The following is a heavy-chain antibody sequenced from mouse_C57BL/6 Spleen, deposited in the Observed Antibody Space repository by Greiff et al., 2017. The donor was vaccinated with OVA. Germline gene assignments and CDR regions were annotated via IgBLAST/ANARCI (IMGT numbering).Heavy chain of an antibody. D-gene: IGHD1-1*01. V-gene: IGHV5-17*01. CDR1: GFTFSDYG. Sequence: EVKLVESGGGLVKPGGSLKLSCAASGFTFSDYGMHWVRQAPEKGLEWVAYISSGSSTIYYADTVKGRFTISRDNAKNTLFLQMTSLRSEDTAMYYCARRSLTVVYFDYWGQGTTLTVSS. CDR3: ARRSLTVVYFDY. CDR2: ISSGSSTI. J-gene: IGHJ2*01.